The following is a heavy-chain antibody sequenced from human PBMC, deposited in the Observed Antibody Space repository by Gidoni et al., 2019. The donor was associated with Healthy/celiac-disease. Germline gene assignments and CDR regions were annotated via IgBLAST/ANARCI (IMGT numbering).Heavy chain of an antibody. Sequence: EVQLLESGGGLVQPGGSLRLSCAASGFTFSSYAMSWVRQAPGKGLEWVSAISGSGGSTYYADSVKGRFTISRDNSKNTLYLKMNSLRAEDTAVYYCANSGYSYGFSDYWGQGTLVTVSS. CDR3: ANSGYSYGFSDY. CDR2: ISGSGGST. V-gene: IGHV3-23*01. D-gene: IGHD5-18*01. CDR1: GFTFSSYA. J-gene: IGHJ4*02.